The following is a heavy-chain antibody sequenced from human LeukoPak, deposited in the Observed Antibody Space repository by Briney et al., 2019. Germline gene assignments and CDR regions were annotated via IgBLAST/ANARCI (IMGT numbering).Heavy chain of an antibody. V-gene: IGHV1-69*01. D-gene: IGHD3-10*01. CDR2: IIPVFGIA. CDR1: GGTLSSHG. CDR3: ARTYGSGTYQYYYHYMDV. Sequence: SVKVSCKASGGTLSSHGLSWVRQAPGQGLQWMGGIIPVFGIANYAPKFQGRVTITADEFTGYMELRSPRSEDTAVYYCARTYGSGTYQYYYHYMDVWGSGTRITVSS. J-gene: IGHJ6*03.